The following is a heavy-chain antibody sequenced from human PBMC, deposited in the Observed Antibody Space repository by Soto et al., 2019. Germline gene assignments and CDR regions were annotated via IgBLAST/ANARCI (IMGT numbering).Heavy chain of an antibody. J-gene: IGHJ4*02. CDR1: GFTFSSYG. D-gene: IGHD6-19*01. Sequence: QVQLVESGGGVVQPGRSLRLSCAASGFTFSSYGMHWVRQAPGKGLEWVAVISYDGSNKYYADSVKGRFTISRDNSKSTLYLQMNSLRAEDTAVYYCAKGGSGWASDYWGQGTLVTVSS. CDR3: AKGGSGWASDY. CDR2: ISYDGSNK. V-gene: IGHV3-30*18.